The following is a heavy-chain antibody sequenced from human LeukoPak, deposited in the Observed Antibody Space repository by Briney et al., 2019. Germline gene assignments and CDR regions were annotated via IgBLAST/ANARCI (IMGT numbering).Heavy chain of an antibody. D-gene: IGHD3-10*01. Sequence: SVKVSCKASGGTFSSYTISWVRQAPGQGLEWMGRIIPILGIANYAQKFQGRVTITADKSTSTAYMELSRLRSDDTAVYYCARGPMVRGVIISWFDYWGQGTLVTVSS. CDR1: GGTFSSYT. V-gene: IGHV1-69*02. CDR3: ARGPMVRGVIISWFDY. CDR2: IIPILGIA. J-gene: IGHJ4*02.